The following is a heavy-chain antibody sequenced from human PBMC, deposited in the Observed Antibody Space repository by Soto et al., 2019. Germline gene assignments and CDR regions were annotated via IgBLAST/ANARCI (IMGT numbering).Heavy chain of an antibody. CDR3: AREYLTGDPREAFDS. Sequence: EVQLVESGGGLVKPGESLRLSCTASGFNFGAFSLSWVRQAPGKGLEWVSSIDPTSTEIHYADSVEGRFSVYRDSTKNSLYLQMISLRCEDTGVYDCAREYLTGDPREAFDSWGQGTLVTVSS. J-gene: IGHJ4*02. CDR2: IDPTSTEI. D-gene: IGHD7-27*01. V-gene: IGHV3-21*01. CDR1: GFNFGAFS.